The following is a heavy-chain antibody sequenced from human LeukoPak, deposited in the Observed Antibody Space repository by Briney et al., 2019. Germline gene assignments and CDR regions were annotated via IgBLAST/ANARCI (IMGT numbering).Heavy chain of an antibody. D-gene: IGHD3-22*01. J-gene: IGHJ4*02. CDR2: IKQDGSEK. V-gene: IGHV3-7*04. Sequence: GGSLRLSCAVSGFTFSSYWMSWVCQAPGKGLEWVANIKQDGSEKYYVDSVKGRFTISRDNAKNSLFLQMNSLRAEETAVYYCARGEYYYDGGYWGQGTLVTVSS. CDR3: ARGEYYYDGGY. CDR1: GFTFSSYW.